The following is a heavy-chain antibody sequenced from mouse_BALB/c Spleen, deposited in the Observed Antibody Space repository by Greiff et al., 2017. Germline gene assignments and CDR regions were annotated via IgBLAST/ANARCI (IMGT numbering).Heavy chain of an antibody. CDR3: AITTAFYAMDY. Sequence: QVQLKESGPGLVAPSQSLSLTCTVSGFSLTGYGVNWVRQPPGKGLEWLGMIWGDGSTDYNSALKSRLSISKDNSKSQVFLKMNSLQTDDTARYYCAITTAFYAMDYWGQGTSVTVSS. V-gene: IGHV2-6-7*01. CDR1: GFSLTGYG. CDR2: IWGDGST. D-gene: IGHD1-2*01. J-gene: IGHJ4*01.